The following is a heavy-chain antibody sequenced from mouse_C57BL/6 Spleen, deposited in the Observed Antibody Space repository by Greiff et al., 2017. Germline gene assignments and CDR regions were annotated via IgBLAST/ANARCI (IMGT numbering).Heavy chain of an antibody. Sequence: QVQLQQSGAELVKPGASVKMSCKASGYTFTSYWITWVKQRPGQGLEWIGDIYPGSGSTNYNEKFKSKATLTVDTSSSTAYMQLSSLTSEDSAVYYCARGGLGRGTDYWGQGTTLTVSS. CDR3: ARGGLGRGTDY. D-gene: IGHD4-1*01. J-gene: IGHJ2*01. CDR1: GYTFTSYW. CDR2: IYPGSGST. V-gene: IGHV1-55*01.